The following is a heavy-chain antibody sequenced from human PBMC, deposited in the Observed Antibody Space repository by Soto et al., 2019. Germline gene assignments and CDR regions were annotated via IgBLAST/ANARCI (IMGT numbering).Heavy chain of an antibody. J-gene: IGHJ4*02. D-gene: IGHD1-26*01. CDR2: IYYSGST. Sequence: SETLSLTCTFSVGSISSSSYYCGWIRQPPWKGLEWIGSIYYSGSTYYNPSLKSRVTISVDTSKNQFSLKLSSVTAADTAVYYCARQSSNVIVGDTEIEYLGQGTLGNVSS. CDR1: VGSISSSSYY. CDR3: ARQSSNVIVGDTEIEY. V-gene: IGHV4-39*01.